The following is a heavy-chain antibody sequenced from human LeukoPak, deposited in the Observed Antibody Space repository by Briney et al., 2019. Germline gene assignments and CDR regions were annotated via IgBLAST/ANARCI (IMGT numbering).Heavy chain of an antibody. D-gene: IGHD3-16*01. V-gene: IGHV1-18*01. CDR3: AKDGLWVPDGFNI. CDR1: GYTFTSYG. Sequence: ASVKVSCKASGYTFTSYGISWVRQAPGQGLEWMGWISAYNGNTNYAQKFQDRVTLTTDTPTSTAYMELRSLRSDDTAVYYCAKDGLWVPDGFNIWGQGTMVTVSS. J-gene: IGHJ3*02. CDR2: ISAYNGNT.